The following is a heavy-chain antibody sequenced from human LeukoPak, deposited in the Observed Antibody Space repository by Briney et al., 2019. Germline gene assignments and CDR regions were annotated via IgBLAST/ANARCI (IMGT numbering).Heavy chain of an antibody. CDR2: IYHSGST. CDR1: GGSISSSNW. CDR3: ASKRGGDGYMMYAFDI. Sequence: SGTLSLTCAVSGGSISSSNWWSWVRQPPGGGLEWIGEIYHSGSTNYNPSLKSRVTISVDTSKNQFSLKLSSVTAADTAVYYCASKRGGDGYMMYAFDIWGQGTMVTVSS. J-gene: IGHJ3*02. V-gene: IGHV4-4*02. D-gene: IGHD5-24*01.